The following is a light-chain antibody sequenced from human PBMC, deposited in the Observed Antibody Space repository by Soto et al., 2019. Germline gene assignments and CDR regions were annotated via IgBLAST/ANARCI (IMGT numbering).Light chain of an antibody. V-gene: IGKV1-39*01. CDR3: QQTYSSPPT. CDR2: TAS. J-gene: IGKJ5*01. CDR1: QSVTTY. Sequence: DIQMTQSPSSLSASVGDRVTITCRASQSVTTYLNWYQQKPGKAPNLLIYTASSLQSGVPSRFSGSGSGTDFALTISGLQLEDFATYYCQQTYSSPPTFGQGTRLDIK.